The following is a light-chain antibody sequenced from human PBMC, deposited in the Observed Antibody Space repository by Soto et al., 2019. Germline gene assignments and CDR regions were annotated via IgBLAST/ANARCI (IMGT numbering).Light chain of an antibody. CDR3: QQSYSTPWT. Sequence: DIQVTQSPSYLSASVGDRVTITCRASQSISSYLNWYQQKPGIAPKLLIYAASSLQSGVPSRFSGSGSGTDFTLTIGSLQPEDFATYYCQQSYSTPWTFGQGTKVEIK. V-gene: IGKV1-39*01. CDR2: AAS. J-gene: IGKJ1*01. CDR1: QSISSY.